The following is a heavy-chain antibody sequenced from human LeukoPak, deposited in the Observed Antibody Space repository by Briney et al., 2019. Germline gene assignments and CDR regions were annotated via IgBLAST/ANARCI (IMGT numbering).Heavy chain of an antibody. CDR1: GYTFTSYG. Sequence: ASVEVSCKASGYTFTSYGISWVRQAPGQGLEWMGWISAYNGNTNYAQKLQGRVTMTTDTSTSTAYMELRSLRSDDTAVYYCARDRSRPKYFDYWGQGTLVTVSS. V-gene: IGHV1-18*01. CDR2: ISAYNGNT. J-gene: IGHJ4*02. D-gene: IGHD5/OR15-5a*01. CDR3: ARDRSRPKYFDY.